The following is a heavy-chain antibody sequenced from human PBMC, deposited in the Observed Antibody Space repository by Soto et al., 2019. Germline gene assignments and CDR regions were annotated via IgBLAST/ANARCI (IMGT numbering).Heavy chain of an antibody. D-gene: IGHD6-6*01. Sequence: EVQLLESGGGLVQPGGSLRLSCAASGFTFSSYAMSWVRQAPGKGLEWVSAISGSGGSTYYADSVKGRFTISRDNSNNTLYLQMNSLRAEDTAVYYCATEIFYSIAARLNDYWGQGTLVTVSS. CDR1: GFTFSSYA. J-gene: IGHJ4*02. CDR2: ISGSGGST. V-gene: IGHV3-23*01. CDR3: ATEIFYSIAARLNDY.